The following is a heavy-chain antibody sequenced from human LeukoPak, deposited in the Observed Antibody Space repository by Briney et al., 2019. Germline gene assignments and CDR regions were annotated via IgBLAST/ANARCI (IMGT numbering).Heavy chain of an antibody. V-gene: IGHV1-69*05. D-gene: IGHD1-20*01. CDR2: IIPIFGTA. J-gene: IGHJ6*03. Sequence: SVKVSCKSSGGTVSSYAISWVRQAPGQGLEWMGGIIPIFGTANYAQKFQGRVTITTDESTSTAYMELSSVRSEDTAVYYCARGLITGTTYYYDMDVWGKGTTVTVSS. CDR3: ARGLITGTTYYYDMDV. CDR1: GGTVSSYA.